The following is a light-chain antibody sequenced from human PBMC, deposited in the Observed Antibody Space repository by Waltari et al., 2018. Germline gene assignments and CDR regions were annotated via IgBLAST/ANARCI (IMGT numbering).Light chain of an antibody. J-gene: IGLJ1*01. CDR3: CSYAGSRTYV. V-gene: IGLV2-23*02. CDR1: SSAVGKFNL. Sequence: QSALTQPASVSGSPGPSITISSTGTSSAVGKFNLVPWYQQHPGKVPKLIIYEVSKRPSGVSNHFSGSKSGNTASLTISGLRAEDEADYYCCSYAGSRTYVFGTGTKVTVL. CDR2: EVS.